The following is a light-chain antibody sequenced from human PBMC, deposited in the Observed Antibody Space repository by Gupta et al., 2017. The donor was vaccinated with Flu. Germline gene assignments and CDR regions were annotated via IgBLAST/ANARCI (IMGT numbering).Light chain of an antibody. V-gene: IGKV1-9*01. CDR2: AAS. CDR3: QQLHTYPLT. CDR1: QGISHY. Sequence: DIQLTQSPSFLSASVGDRVTITCRASQGISHYLAWNQQKPGKAPKLLIYAASALPSGVPSRFSGRGSGTEFTLTISSLQPEDFATYSCQQLHTYPLTFGQGTRLEIK. J-gene: IGKJ5*01.